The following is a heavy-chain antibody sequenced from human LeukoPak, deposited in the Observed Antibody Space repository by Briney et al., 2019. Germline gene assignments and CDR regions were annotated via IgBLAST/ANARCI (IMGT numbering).Heavy chain of an antibody. V-gene: IGHV4-34*01. CDR3: ASLGYYDSSGYPHTSDY. Sequence: SETLSLTCAVYGGSFSGYYWSWIRQPPGKGLEWIGEINHSGSTNYNPSLKSRVTISVDTSKNQFSLKLSSVTAADTAVYYCASLGYYDSSGYPHTSDYWGQGTLVTVSS. J-gene: IGHJ4*02. CDR2: INHSGST. D-gene: IGHD3-22*01. CDR1: GGSFSGYY.